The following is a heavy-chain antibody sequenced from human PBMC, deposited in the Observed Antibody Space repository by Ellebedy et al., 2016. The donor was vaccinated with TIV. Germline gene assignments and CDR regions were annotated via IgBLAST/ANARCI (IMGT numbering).Heavy chain of an antibody. Sequence: ASVKVSXXISGSTLTESSMHWVRQAPGKGLEWLGGFDLEYGEIIYAQKFQGRVTMTEDTSTDTAYMELSSLRSEDTAVYYCVIDSPGVGYFDFWGLGTPVTVSS. CDR1: GSTLTESS. J-gene: IGHJ4*02. CDR3: VIDSPGVGYFDF. CDR2: FDLEYGEI. D-gene: IGHD1-26*01. V-gene: IGHV1-24*01.